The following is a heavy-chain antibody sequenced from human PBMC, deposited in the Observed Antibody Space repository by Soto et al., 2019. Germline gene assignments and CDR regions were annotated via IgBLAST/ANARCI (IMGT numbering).Heavy chain of an antibody. Sequence: GGSLRLSCAASGFTFSSYAMHWVRQAPGKGLEWVAVISYDGSNKYYADSVKGRFTISRDNSKNTLYLQMNSLRAEDTAVYYCASRVSSGWGYDYYYYYGMDVWGQGTTVTVSS. CDR1: GFTFSSYA. J-gene: IGHJ6*02. CDR3: ASRVSSGWGYDYYYYYGMDV. D-gene: IGHD6-19*01. V-gene: IGHV3-30-3*01. CDR2: ISYDGSNK.